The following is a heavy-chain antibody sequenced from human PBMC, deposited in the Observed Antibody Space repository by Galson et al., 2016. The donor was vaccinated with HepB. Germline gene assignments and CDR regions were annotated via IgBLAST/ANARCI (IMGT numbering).Heavy chain of an antibody. CDR2: IVVGSGNT. V-gene: IGHV1-58*01. CDR3: AATVTMIRGVIPYNDYHYGLDV. CDR1: GYIFSSSA. Sequence: SVKVSCKASGYIFSSSAVHWVRQARGQRLEWIGWIVVGSGNTNYAQNFQERVTISRDMSRRTAYMELSSLTAEDTAVYYCAATVTMIRGVIPYNDYHYGLDVWGQGTTVAVSS. J-gene: IGHJ6*02. D-gene: IGHD3-10*01.